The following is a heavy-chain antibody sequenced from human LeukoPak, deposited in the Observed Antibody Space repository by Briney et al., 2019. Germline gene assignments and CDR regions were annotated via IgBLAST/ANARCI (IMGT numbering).Heavy chain of an antibody. CDR2: INPNSGGT. Sequence: ASVKVSCKASRYTFTGYYMHWVRQAPGQGLEWMGWINPNSGGTNYAQKFQGRVTMTRDTSISTAHMELSRLRSDDTAVYYCARSFYGGPFDYWGQGTLVTVSS. CDR1: RYTFTGYY. V-gene: IGHV1-2*02. J-gene: IGHJ4*02. CDR3: ARSFYGGPFDY. D-gene: IGHD4-23*01.